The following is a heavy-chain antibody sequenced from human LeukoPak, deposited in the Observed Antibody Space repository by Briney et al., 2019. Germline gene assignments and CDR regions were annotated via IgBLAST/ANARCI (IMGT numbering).Heavy chain of an antibody. D-gene: IGHD3-22*01. Sequence: GGSLRLSCAASGFTFSDYCMTWIRQAPGKGLEWVSYISSSGSIIYYADSVKGRFIISRDNAKNSLYLQMNSLRAEDTAVYFCARVGYDSSGRFDYWGQGTLLTVSS. CDR3: ARVGYDSSGRFDY. CDR2: ISSSGSII. J-gene: IGHJ4*02. V-gene: IGHV3-11*04. CDR1: GFTFSDYC.